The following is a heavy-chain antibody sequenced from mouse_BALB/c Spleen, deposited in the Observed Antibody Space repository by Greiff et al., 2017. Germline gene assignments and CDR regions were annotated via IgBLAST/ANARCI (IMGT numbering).Heavy chain of an antibody. D-gene: IGHD4-1*01. Sequence: EVQRVESGGDLVKPGGSLKLSCAASGFTFSSYGMSWVRQTPDKRLEWVATISSGGSYTYYPDSVKGRFTISRDNAKNTLYLQMSSLKSEDTAMYYCASPNWDGRFAYWGQGTLVTVSA. V-gene: IGHV5-6*01. J-gene: IGHJ3*01. CDR1: GFTFSSYG. CDR3: ASPNWDGRFAY. CDR2: ISSGGSYT.